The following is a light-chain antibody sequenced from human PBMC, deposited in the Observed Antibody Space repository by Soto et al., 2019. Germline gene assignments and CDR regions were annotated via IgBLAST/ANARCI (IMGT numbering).Light chain of an antibody. Sequence: EIGLTQSPGTLSLSPGGRATLSCGASQSVSRNYVAWYQQKPGQAPRLLIYGASSRASGIPDRFSGSGSGADFTLSITRLEPEDFALYYCQQYGSTPLTFGGGTKVDIK. CDR2: GAS. CDR3: QQYGSTPLT. V-gene: IGKV3-20*01. CDR1: QSVSRNY. J-gene: IGKJ4*01.